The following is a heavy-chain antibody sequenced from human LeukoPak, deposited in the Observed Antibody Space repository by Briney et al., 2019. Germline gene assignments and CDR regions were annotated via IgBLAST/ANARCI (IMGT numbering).Heavy chain of an antibody. D-gene: IGHD6-13*01. Sequence: GSLRLSCAASGFTFSSYSMNWVRQAPGKGLEWVANIKEDGSEKDYVDSVKGRFTISRDNAKNSLYLQMNSLRAEDTAIYYCARDWGAAGLWDYWGQGTLVTVSS. CDR2: IKEDGSEK. V-gene: IGHV3-7*05. CDR1: GFTFSSYS. CDR3: ARDWGAAGLWDY. J-gene: IGHJ4*02.